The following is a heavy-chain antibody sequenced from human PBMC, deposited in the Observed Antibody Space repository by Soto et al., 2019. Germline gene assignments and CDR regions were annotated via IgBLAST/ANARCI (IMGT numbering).Heavy chain of an antibody. CDR2: IYASGIT. J-gene: IGHJ3*02. CDR1: HGSISSYY. D-gene: IGHD3-3*01. Sequence: QVQLQESGPGLVKPSETLSLTCTVSHGSISSYYWSWIRQPPGTGLEWIGFIYASGITNYKPSLENRVTLSVDMSRNQFSLRLNAVTAADTAVDYCARGHECINDVLIWRDGFDIWGQGTMVTVSS. V-gene: IGHV4-59*12. CDR3: ARGHECINDVLIWRDGFDI.